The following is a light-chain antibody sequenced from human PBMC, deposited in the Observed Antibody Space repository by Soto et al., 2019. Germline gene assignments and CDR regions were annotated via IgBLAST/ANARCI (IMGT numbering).Light chain of an antibody. V-gene: IGKV1-12*01. Sequence: IQVTPSSSSGFAFFGNKVTIPFRGSQGIGNWLAWYQQKPGKAPKLLIYGASSLQSGVPSRFSGSGSGTDFTLTVSSLQPEDFATYYCQQANGFPWTFGQGTKVEIK. J-gene: IGKJ1*01. CDR2: GAS. CDR1: QGIGNW. CDR3: QQANGFPWT.